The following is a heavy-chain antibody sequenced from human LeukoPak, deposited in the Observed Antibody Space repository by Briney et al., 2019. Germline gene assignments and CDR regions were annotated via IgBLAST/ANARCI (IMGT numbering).Heavy chain of an antibody. D-gene: IGHD6-13*01. CDR2: ISAYNGNT. Sequence: ASVKVSCKASGYTFTSYGISWVRQAPGQGLEWMGWISAYNGNTNYAQKFQGRVTMTRDMSTSTVYMELSSLRSEDTAVYYCARVLRVYSSSWDDAFDIWGQGTMVTVSS. CDR3: ARVLRVYSSSWDDAFDI. J-gene: IGHJ3*02. CDR1: GYTFTSYG. V-gene: IGHV1-18*01.